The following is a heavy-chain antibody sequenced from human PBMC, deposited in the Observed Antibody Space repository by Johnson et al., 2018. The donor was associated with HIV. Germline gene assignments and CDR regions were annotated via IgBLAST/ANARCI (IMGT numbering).Heavy chain of an antibody. CDR3: AKVDCGGDTCAGFDPFNL. D-gene: IGHD2-21*01. CDR1: GFTFRPHW. CDR2: IYYDGSRT. J-gene: IGHJ3*01. Sequence: VQLVESGGGLVKPGGSLRLSCAASGFTFRPHWMVWVRQVPGKVPVWVARIYYDGSRTSYADSVLGRFTISRDNAKNTVDLQMNSLRVEDTAVYYCAKVDCGGDTCAGFDPFNLWGQGTLVTVSS. V-gene: IGHV3-74*02.